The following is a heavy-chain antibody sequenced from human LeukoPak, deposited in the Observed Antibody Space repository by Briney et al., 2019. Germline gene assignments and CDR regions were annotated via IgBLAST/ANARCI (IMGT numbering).Heavy chain of an antibody. J-gene: IGHJ5*02. CDR3: ARVLRDGSGSSNWFDP. V-gene: IGHV4-34*09. CDR1: GGSFSGYY. Sequence: SETLSLTCAVYGGSFSGYYWSWIRQPPGKGLEWIGEINHSGSTYYNPSLKSRVTISVDTSKNQFSLKLSSVTAADTAVYYCARVLRDGSGSSNWFDPWGQGTLVTVSS. CDR2: INHSGST. D-gene: IGHD3-10*01.